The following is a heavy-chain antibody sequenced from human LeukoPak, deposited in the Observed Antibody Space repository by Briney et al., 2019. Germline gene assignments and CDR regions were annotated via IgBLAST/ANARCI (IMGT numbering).Heavy chain of an antibody. V-gene: IGHV4-34*01. Sequence: SEILSLTCTVSGGSGGSISSYYWSWIRQPPGKGLEWIGEINHSGSTNYNPSLKSRVTISVDTSKNQFSLRLSSVTAADTAVYYCARGPSIQLWTDPYYSYGMDVWGQGTTVTVSS. CDR3: ARGPSIQLWTDPYYSYGMDV. D-gene: IGHD5-18*01. CDR1: GGSGGSISSYY. J-gene: IGHJ6*02. CDR2: INHSGST.